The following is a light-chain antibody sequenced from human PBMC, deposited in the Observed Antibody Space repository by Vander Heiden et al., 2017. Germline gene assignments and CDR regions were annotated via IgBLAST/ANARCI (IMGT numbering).Light chain of an antibody. Sequence: DIVLTQSPGTLSWSPGERATLSCRASQSVSSSYLAGYQQKPGQDPRLLIYGAASRATGIPDRWSGSGSGTDVTLTISSLEPEDVAVDYCKQYGSSTRYTFGQGTKLEIK. CDR1: QSVSSSY. V-gene: IGKV3-20*01. J-gene: IGKJ2*01. CDR3: KQYGSSTRYT. CDR2: GAA.